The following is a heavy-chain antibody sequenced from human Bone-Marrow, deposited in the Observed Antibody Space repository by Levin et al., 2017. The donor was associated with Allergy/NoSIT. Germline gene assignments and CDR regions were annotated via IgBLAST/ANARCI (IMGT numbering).Heavy chain of an antibody. J-gene: IGHJ4*02. D-gene: IGHD6-13*01. V-gene: IGHV3-23*01. Sequence: GGSLRLSCAASGFTFSSFAMSWVRQAPGKGLEWVSAISGSGGSTYYADSVKGRFTISRDSSKNTLYLQMNSLRAEDTAVYYCAKDQGTSTWYMGGYYFDYWGQGTLVTVSS. CDR3: AKDQGTSTWYMGGYYFDY. CDR2: ISGSGGST. CDR1: GFTFSSFA.